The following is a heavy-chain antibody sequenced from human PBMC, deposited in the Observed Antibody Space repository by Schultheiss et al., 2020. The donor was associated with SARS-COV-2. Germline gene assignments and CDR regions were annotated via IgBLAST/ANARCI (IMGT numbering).Heavy chain of an antibody. CDR2: INHSGST. D-gene: IGHD6-13*01. V-gene: IGHV4-39*07. CDR3: ARAAAGTPDAFDI. CDR1: GGSISSSSYY. J-gene: IGHJ3*02. Sequence: SQTLSLTCTVSGGSISSSSYYWGWIRQPPGKGLEWIGEINHSGSTNYNPSLKSRVTISVDTSKNQFSLKLSSVTAADTAVYYCARAAAGTPDAFDIWGQGTMVTVSS.